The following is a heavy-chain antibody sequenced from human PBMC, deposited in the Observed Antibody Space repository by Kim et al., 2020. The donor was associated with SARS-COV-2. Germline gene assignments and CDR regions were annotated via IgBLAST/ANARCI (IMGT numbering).Heavy chain of an antibody. J-gene: IGHJ6*02. CDR2: ISAYNGNT. Sequence: ASVKVSCKASGYTFTSYGISWVRQAPGQGLEWMGWISAYNGNTNYAQKLQGRVTMTTDTSTSTAYMELRSLRSDDTAVYYCARYRSELNSSWYGKRYYYYGMDVWGQGTTVTVSS. D-gene: IGHD6-13*01. CDR1: GYTFTSYG. CDR3: ARYRSELNSSWYGKRYYYYGMDV. V-gene: IGHV1-18*04.